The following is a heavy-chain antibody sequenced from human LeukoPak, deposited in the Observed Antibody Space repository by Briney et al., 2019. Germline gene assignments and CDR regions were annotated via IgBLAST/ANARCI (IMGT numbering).Heavy chain of an antibody. CDR1: GGSISSGGYS. D-gene: IGHD7-27*01. V-gene: IGHV4-30-2*01. J-gene: IGHJ4*02. CDR2: IYHSGST. Sequence: SETLSLTCAVSGGSISSGGYSWSWIRQPPGKGLEWIGYIYHSGSTHYNPSLKSRVTISLDRSKNQFSLKLSSVTAADTAVYYCARGPNWGWADYWGQGTLVTVSS. CDR3: ARGPNWGWADY.